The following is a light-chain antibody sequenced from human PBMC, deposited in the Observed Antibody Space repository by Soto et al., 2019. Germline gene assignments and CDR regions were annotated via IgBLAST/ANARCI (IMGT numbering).Light chain of an antibody. CDR2: GAS. V-gene: IGKV3-20*01. CDR3: QRYGSSPGFT. J-gene: IGKJ2*01. CDR1: QRVGSNY. Sequence: EIVLTQSPAILSLSPGQSVTLSCQASQRVGSNYLAWYQQKPGLPPRLLIHGASIRAAGTPDRFSGSGLGTDFTLTISRLEPEDFAMYYCQRYGSSPGFTFGQGTKLEIK.